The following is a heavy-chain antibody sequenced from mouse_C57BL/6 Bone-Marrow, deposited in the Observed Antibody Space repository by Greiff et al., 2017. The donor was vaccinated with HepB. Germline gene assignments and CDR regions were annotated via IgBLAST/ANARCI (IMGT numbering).Heavy chain of an antibody. Sequence: VQLQQSGPVLVKPGASVKMSCKASGYTFTDYYMNWVKQSHGKSLEWIGVINPYNGGTSYNQKFKGKATLTVDKSSSTAYMELNSLTSEDSAVYYCAGDGYYGWFAYWGQGTLVTVSA. D-gene: IGHD2-3*01. V-gene: IGHV1-19*01. CDR2: INPYNGGT. CDR1: GYTFTDYY. CDR3: AGDGYYGWFAY. J-gene: IGHJ3*01.